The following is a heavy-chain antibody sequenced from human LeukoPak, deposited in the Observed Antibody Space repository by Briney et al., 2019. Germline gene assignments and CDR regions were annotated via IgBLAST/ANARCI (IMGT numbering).Heavy chain of an antibody. D-gene: IGHD3-16*02. CDR3: ARGFFDYAWGSYRSISFDY. Sequence: KPGGSLRLSCAASGFTFSSYSMNWVRQAPGKGLEWVSSISSSSSYIYYADSVKGRFTISRDNAKNSLYLQMNSLRAEDTAVYYCARGFFDYAWGSYRSISFDYWGQGTLVTVSS. CDR2: ISSSSSYI. V-gene: IGHV3-21*01. J-gene: IGHJ4*02. CDR1: GFTFSSYS.